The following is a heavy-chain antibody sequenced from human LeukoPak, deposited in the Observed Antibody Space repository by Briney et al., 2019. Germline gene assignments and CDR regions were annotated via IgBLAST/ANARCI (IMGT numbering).Heavy chain of an antibody. CDR2: FDPEDGET. D-gene: IGHD3-16*01. CDR1: GYTLTELS. Sequence: ASVKVSCKVSGYTLTELSMHWVRQAPGKGLEWMGGFDPEDGETIYAQKFQGRVTMTEDTSTDTAYMELSSLRSEDTAVYYCAKDPGGAAGRGSSDYWGQGTLVTVSS. J-gene: IGHJ4*02. CDR3: AKDPGGAAGRGSSDY. V-gene: IGHV1-24*01.